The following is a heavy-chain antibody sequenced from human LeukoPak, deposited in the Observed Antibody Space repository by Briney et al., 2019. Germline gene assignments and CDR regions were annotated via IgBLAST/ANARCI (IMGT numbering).Heavy chain of an antibody. CDR1: GFTFSSYS. CDR2: ISSSSSTI. D-gene: IGHD5-12*01. CDR3: ARDAYSFVDY. Sequence: GGALRLSCAASGFTFSSYSMNWVRQAPGKGLEGGSYISSSSSTIYYADSVKGRFTISRDNAKNSLYLQMNSLRAEDTAVYYCARDAYSFVDYWGQGTLVTVSS. J-gene: IGHJ4*02. V-gene: IGHV3-48*04.